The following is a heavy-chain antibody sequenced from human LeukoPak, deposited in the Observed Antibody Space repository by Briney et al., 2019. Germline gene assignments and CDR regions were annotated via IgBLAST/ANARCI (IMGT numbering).Heavy chain of an antibody. CDR2: ISSSGSTI. CDR3: ARPPGSSGYYYPFDY. V-gene: IGHV3-11*04. Sequence: GGSLRLSCATSGFTFSDYYMSWIRQAPGKGLEWVSYISSSGSTIYYADSVKGRFTISRDNAKNSLYLQMNSLRAEDTAVYYCARPPGSSGYYYPFDYWGQGTLVTVSS. D-gene: IGHD3-22*01. CDR1: GFTFSDYY. J-gene: IGHJ4*02.